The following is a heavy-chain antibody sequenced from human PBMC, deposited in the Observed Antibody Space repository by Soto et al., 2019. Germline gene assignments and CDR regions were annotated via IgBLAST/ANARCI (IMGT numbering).Heavy chain of an antibody. J-gene: IGHJ5*02. V-gene: IGHV5-51*01. CDR2: IYPGDSDT. CDR3: ARHTIGEPLPNWFDP. CDR1: GYSFTSYW. Sequence: GASLKISCKGSGYSFTSYWIGWVRQMPGKGLEWMGIIYPGDSDTRYSPSFQGQVTISADKSISTAYLQWSSLKASDTAMYYCARHTIGEPLPNWFDPWGQGTLVTVSS. D-gene: IGHD1-26*01.